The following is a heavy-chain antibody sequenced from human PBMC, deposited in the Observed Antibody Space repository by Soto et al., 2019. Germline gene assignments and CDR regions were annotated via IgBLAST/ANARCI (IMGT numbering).Heavy chain of an antibody. D-gene: IGHD6-13*01. CDR2: ISYDGSNK. V-gene: IGHV3-30*18. CDR3: AKDGGGGQHIAAAGTYVWYYFDY. J-gene: IGHJ4*02. Sequence: QVQLVESGGGVVQPGRSLRLSCAASGFTFSSYGMHWVRQAPGKGLEWVAVISYDGSNKYYADSVKGRFTISRDNSKKTLYLQMNSLRAEDTAVYYCAKDGGGGQHIAAAGTYVWYYFDYWGQGTLVTVSS. CDR1: GFTFSSYG.